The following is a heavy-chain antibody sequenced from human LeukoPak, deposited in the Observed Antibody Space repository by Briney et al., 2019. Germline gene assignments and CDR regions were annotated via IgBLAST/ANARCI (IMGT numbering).Heavy chain of an antibody. D-gene: IGHD3-10*01. CDR1: GGSISSGGYY. CDR3: ARGNNYYGSGSYYYNWFDP. J-gene: IGHJ5*02. CDR2: IYYSGST. V-gene: IGHV4-31*03. Sequence: SETLSLTCTVSGGSISSGGYYWSWIRQHPGKGLEWIGYIYYSGSTYYDPSLKSRVTMSIDTSKNQFSLKLNSVTAADTAVYYCARGNNYYGSGSYYYNWFDPWGQGTLVTVSS.